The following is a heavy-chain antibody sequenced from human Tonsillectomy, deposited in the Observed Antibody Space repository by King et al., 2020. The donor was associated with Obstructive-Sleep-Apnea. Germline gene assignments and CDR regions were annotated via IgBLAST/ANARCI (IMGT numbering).Heavy chain of an antibody. J-gene: IGHJ4*02. CDR1: GFTFSNFD. CDR3: AKDQCSGGSCYPGV. CDR2: LRHDGANK. V-gene: IGHV3-30*02. Sequence: VQLVESGGGVVQPGKSLRLSCAASGFTFSNFDMHWVRQAPGKGLEWVALLRHDGANKYYADSVKGRFTFSRDNSKNTVYLQMNSLRPEDTAVYYCAKDQCSGGSCYPGVWGQGTLVTVSS. D-gene: IGHD2-15*01.